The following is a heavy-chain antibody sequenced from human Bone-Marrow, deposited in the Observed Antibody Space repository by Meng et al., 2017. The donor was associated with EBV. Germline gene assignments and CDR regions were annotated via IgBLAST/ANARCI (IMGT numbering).Heavy chain of an antibody. CDR2: LFPLSNVP. Sequence: LRLGKFWAGGTKPGAQVTAPADTHGGTFGRYAFSWVGQAPGQGLEWMGVLFPLSNVPHSATNFQGRVTITADESTSKHYMDLSGLRFEDTAVYYCASESGRGLTPDYWGQGTLVTVSS. V-gene: IGHV1-69*01. J-gene: IGHJ4*02. CDR3: ASESGRGLTPDY. D-gene: IGHD3-10*01. CDR1: GGTFGRYA.